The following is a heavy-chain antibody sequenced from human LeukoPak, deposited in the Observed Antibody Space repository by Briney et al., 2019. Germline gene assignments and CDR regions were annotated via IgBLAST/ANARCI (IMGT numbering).Heavy chain of an antibody. Sequence: ASVKVSCKASGYTFTGYYMHWVRQAPGQGLEWMGIINPSGGSTSYAQKFQGRVTMTRDMSTSTVYTELSSLRSEDTAVYYCARGRYGDYEGIDYWGQGTLVTVSS. V-gene: IGHV1-46*01. D-gene: IGHD4-17*01. CDR3: ARGRYGDYEGIDY. J-gene: IGHJ4*02. CDR2: INPSGGST. CDR1: GYTFTGYY.